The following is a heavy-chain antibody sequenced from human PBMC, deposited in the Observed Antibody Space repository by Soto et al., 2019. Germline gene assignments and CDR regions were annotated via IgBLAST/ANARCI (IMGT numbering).Heavy chain of an antibody. CDR2: INAGNGNT. CDR1: GYTFTSYA. J-gene: IGHJ4*02. CDR3: ARTYSSGWPNDY. Sequence: QVQLVQSGAEVKKPGASVKVSCKASGYTFTSYAMHWVRQAPGQRLEWMGWINAGNGNTKYSQKFQGRVTITRDTSASTAYMELSSLRSEDTAAYYCARTYSSGWPNDYWGQGTLVTVSS. V-gene: IGHV1-3*01. D-gene: IGHD6-19*01.